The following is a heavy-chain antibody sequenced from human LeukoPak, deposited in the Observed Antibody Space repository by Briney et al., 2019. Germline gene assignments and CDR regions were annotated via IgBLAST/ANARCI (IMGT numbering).Heavy chain of an antibody. D-gene: IGHD1-26*01. CDR2: ISSSSSYI. CDR1: GFTFSSYS. J-gene: IGHJ4*02. Sequence: PGGSLRLSCAASGFTFSSYSMNWVRQAPGKGLEWVSSISSSSSYIYYADSVKGRFTISRDNSKNTLYLQMNSLRAEDTAVYYCARGRIVGATRLDYWGQGTLVTVSS. CDR3: ARGRIVGATRLDY. V-gene: IGHV3-21*01.